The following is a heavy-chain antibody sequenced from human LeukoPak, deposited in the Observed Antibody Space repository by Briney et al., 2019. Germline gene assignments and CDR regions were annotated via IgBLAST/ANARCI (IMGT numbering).Heavy chain of an antibody. CDR1: RLLFFISC. Sequence: PGGSLSLVRPVSRLLFFISCLGCVRQAPGKGLEYVSAISSNGGSTYYADSVKGRFTISRDNSKNTLYVQMNSLRGEDTAVYYCWKHQSGTTGSAFDIWGQGTMVTVSS. V-gene: IGHV3-64*05. CDR3: WKHQSGTTGSAFDI. D-gene: IGHD1-1*01. J-gene: IGHJ3*02. CDR2: ISSNGGST.